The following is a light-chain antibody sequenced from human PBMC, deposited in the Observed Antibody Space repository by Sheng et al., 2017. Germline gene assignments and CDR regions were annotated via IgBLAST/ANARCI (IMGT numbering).Light chain of an antibody. V-gene: IGLV2-8*01. CDR2: EVN. J-gene: IGLJ1*01. CDR1: SSDVGGYNY. Sequence: QSALTQPPSASGSPGQSVTISCTGTSSDVGGYNYVSWYQQHPGKAPRLMIYEVNKRPSGVPDRFSGSKSGNTASLTVSGLQAEDEADYYCTSYTSSLTYVFGTGTKVTVL. CDR3: TSYTSSLTYV.